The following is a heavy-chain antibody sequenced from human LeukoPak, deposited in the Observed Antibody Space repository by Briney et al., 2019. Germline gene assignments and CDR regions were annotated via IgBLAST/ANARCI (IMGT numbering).Heavy chain of an antibody. CDR1: GDSISNYY. CDR2: MYTSGST. CDR3: ARPGRSGALDI. Sequence: PSETLSLTCTVSGDSISNYYWSWIRQPAGKGLEWIGRMYTSGSTNYNPSLRSRVTMPVDTSKNQFSLKLSSVTAADTAVYYCARPGRSGALDIWGQGTMVTVSS. D-gene: IGHD3-10*01. V-gene: IGHV4-4*07. J-gene: IGHJ3*02.